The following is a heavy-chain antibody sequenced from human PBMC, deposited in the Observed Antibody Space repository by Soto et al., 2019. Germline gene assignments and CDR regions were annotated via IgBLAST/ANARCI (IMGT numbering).Heavy chain of an antibody. D-gene: IGHD2-8*01. CDR1: GYTFTSYY. J-gene: IGHJ3*02. CDR3: ARDRLFRIRAHFNGTPDAFDI. CDR2: INPSGGST. V-gene: IGHV1-46*01. Sequence: GASVKVSCKASGYTFTSYYMHWVRQAPGQGLEWMGIINPSGGSTSYAQKFQGRVTMTRDTSTSTVYMELSSLRSEDTAVYYCARDRLFRIRAHFNGTPDAFDIWGQGTMVTVSS.